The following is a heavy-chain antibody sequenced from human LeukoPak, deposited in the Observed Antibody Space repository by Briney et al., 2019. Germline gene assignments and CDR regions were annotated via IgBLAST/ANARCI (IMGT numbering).Heavy chain of an antibody. J-gene: IGHJ1*01. V-gene: IGHV1-2*02. CDR3: ARDSGTYYYDSSGYPEYFQH. CDR2: INPNSGGT. D-gene: IGHD3-22*01. Sequence: ASVKVSCKAFGSTFTGYYMHWVRRAPGQGLGWMGWINPNSGGTNYAQKFQGRVTMTRDTSISTAYMELSRLRDDDTAVYYCARDSGTYYYDSSGYPEYFQHWGQGTLVTVSS. CDR1: GSTFTGYY.